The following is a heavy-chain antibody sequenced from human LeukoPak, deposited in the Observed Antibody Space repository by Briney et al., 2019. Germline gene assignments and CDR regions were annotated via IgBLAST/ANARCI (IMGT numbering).Heavy chain of an antibody. J-gene: IGHJ4*02. D-gene: IGHD5-18*01. Sequence: SETLSLTCAVYGGSFSGYYWSWIRQPPGKGLEWIGEINHSGSTNYNPSLKSRVTISVDKSKNQFSLKLSSVTAADTAVYYCARVGYSYGYYLDYWGQGTLVTVSS. CDR3: ARVGYSYGYYLDY. CDR1: GGSFSGYY. V-gene: IGHV4-34*01. CDR2: INHSGST.